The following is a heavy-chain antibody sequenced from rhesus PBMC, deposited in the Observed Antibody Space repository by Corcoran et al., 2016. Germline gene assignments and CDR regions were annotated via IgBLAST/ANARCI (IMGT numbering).Heavy chain of an antibody. Sequence: QVQLQESGPGLVKPSETLSLTCAVSGSSISSGYYWSWIRQPPGKGLEWIGDITYSGSTSYNPSLKSRVTISRDTSKNQFSLKLSSVTAADTAVYYCARYSSGWSGYDYWGQGVLVTVSS. D-gene: IGHD6S26*01. CDR2: ITYSGST. CDR3: ARYSSGWSGYDY. V-gene: IGHV4-122*02. CDR1: GSSISSGYY. J-gene: IGHJ4*01.